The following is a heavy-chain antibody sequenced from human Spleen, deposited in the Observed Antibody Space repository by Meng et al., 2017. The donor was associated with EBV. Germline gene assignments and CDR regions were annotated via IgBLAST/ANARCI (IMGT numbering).Heavy chain of an antibody. J-gene: IGHJ5*02. D-gene: IGHD3-10*01. Sequence: QLQLQVSGSGLVKPSQTLSLTCTISGGSTSSGGNLWSWIRQPPGKGLEWIGYIYHSGSTYYNPSLKSRVTMSVDRSKNQFSLRLTSVTAADTAVYYCAGNYGGNLGWIDPWGQGTLVTVSS. CDR1: GGSTSSGGNL. V-gene: IGHV4-30-2*01. CDR3: AGNYGGNLGWIDP. CDR2: IYHSGST.